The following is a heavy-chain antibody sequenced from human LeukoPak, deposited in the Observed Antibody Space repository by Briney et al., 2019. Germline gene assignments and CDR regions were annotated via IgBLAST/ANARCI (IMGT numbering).Heavy chain of an antibody. J-gene: IGHJ4*02. CDR3: ARGPREVPRDFDY. V-gene: IGHV1-8*03. CDR1: GYTFTSYD. D-gene: IGHD1-26*01. Sequence: ASAKVSCRASGYTFTSYDINWVRQATGQGLEWMGWMNPNSGNTGYAQKFQGRVTITRNTSISTAYMELSSLRSEDTAVYYCARGPREVPRDFDYWGQGTLVTVSS. CDR2: MNPNSGNT.